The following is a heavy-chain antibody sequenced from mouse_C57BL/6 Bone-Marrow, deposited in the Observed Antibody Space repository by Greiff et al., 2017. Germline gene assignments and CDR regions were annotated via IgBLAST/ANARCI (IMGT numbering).Heavy chain of an antibody. CDR1: GFNIKDDY. J-gene: IGHJ3*01. V-gene: IGHV14-4*01. Sequence: VQLQQSGAELVRPGASVKLSCTASGFNIKDDYMHWVKQRPEQGLEWIGWIDPENGDTEYASKFQGKATITANTSSNTAYLQLSSLTSEDTDVYYSTVDYYGSSWGFAYWGQGTLVTVSA. CDR2: IDPENGDT. CDR3: TVDYYGSSWGFAY. D-gene: IGHD1-1*01.